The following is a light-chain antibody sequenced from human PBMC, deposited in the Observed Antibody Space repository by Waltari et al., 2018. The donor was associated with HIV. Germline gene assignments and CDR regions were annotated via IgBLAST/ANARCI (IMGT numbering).Light chain of an antibody. J-gene: IGKJ1*01. CDR2: GAS. CDR3: QQSYSTPTWT. V-gene: IGKV1-39*01. Sequence: DIQLTQSPSSLSASVGDRVTITCRASQNINNYLNWYQQKPGKAPKLLIYGASSLQSGVPSRFSGSGSGTDFTLTISSLQPEDSATYYCQQSYSTPTWTFGQGTKVEIK. CDR1: QNINNY.